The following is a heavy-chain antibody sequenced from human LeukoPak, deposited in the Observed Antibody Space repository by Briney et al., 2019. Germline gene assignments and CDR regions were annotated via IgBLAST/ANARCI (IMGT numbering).Heavy chain of an antibody. J-gene: IGHJ5*02. CDR2: IDHSGST. V-gene: IGHV4-34*01. CDR1: GGSFSGYY. Sequence: SETLSLTCAVYGGSFSGYYWSWIRQPPGKGLEWIGEIDHSGSTNYNPSLKSRVTISVDTSKNQFSLKLSSVTAADTAVYYCARVFYDSSGYAFDPWGQGTLVTVSS. D-gene: IGHD3-22*01. CDR3: ARVFYDSSGYAFDP.